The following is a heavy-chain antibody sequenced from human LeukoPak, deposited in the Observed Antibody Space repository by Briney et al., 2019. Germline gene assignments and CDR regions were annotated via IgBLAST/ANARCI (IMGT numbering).Heavy chain of an antibody. D-gene: IGHD6-13*01. Sequence: ASVKVSCKASGYTFDNYGIIWVRQAPGQGLEWMGWISTYNGSTNYAQNLQGRVTMTTDTSTSTAYMELRSLRSDDTAVYYCARERRGRGSSFGKTFDYWGQRTLVTLSS. J-gene: IGHJ4*02. CDR2: ISTYNGST. CDR3: ARERRGRGSSFGKTFDY. CDR1: GYTFDNYG. V-gene: IGHV1-18*01.